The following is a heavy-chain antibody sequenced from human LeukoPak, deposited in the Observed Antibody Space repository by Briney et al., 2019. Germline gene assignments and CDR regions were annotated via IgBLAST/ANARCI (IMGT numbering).Heavy chain of an antibody. Sequence: ASVKVSCKASGYTFTSYGISWVRQAPGQGLEWMGWISAYNGNTNYAQKLQGRVTMTTDTSTSTAYMELRSLRSDDTAVYYCALETYYYGSGSYSQTLNWFDPWGQGTLVTVSS. D-gene: IGHD3-10*01. CDR1: GYTFTSYG. CDR3: ALETYYYGSGSYSQTLNWFDP. CDR2: ISAYNGNT. J-gene: IGHJ5*02. V-gene: IGHV1-18*01.